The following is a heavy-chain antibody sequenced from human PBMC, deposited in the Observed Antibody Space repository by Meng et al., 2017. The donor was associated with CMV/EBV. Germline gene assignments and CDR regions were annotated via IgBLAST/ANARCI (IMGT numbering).Heavy chain of an antibody. Sequence: CAVYGGSFSGYYWSWIRQPPGKGLEWIGEINHSGSTNYNPSLKSRVTISVDTSKNQFSLKLSSVTAADTAVYYCASSPRRAANNGFDPWGQGTLVTVSS. V-gene: IGHV4-34*01. CDR3: ASSPRRAANNGFDP. J-gene: IGHJ5*02. D-gene: IGHD2-15*01. CDR2: INHSGST. CDR1: GGSFSGYY.